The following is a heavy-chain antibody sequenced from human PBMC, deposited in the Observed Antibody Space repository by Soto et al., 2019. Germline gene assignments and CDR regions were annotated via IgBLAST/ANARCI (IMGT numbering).Heavy chain of an antibody. V-gene: IGHV1-18*04. CDR3: ARDRGIAAAGATDNWFDP. D-gene: IGHD6-13*01. CDR2: ISAYNGNT. CDR1: GYTFTSYG. Sequence: GASVKVSCKASGYTFTSYGISWVRQAPGQGLEWMGWISAYNGNTNYAQKLQGRVTMTTDTSTSTAYMELRSLRSDDTAVNYCARDRGIAAAGATDNWFDPWGKRTLVTASS. J-gene: IGHJ5*02.